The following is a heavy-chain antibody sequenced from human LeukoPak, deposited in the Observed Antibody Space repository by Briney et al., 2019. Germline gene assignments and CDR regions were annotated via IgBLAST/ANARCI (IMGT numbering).Heavy chain of an antibody. Sequence: SETLSLTCAVSGGSISSGDYYWSWIRQPPGKGLEWIGYIYYTGSTNYNPSLKSRVTISVDTSKNQFSLNLNSVTAADTAEYYCARAPGSAYYPYYYMDVWGKGTTVTVSS. J-gene: IGHJ6*03. D-gene: IGHD6-19*01. CDR3: ARAPGSAYYPYYYMDV. V-gene: IGHV4-61*08. CDR2: IYYTGST. CDR1: GGSISSGDYY.